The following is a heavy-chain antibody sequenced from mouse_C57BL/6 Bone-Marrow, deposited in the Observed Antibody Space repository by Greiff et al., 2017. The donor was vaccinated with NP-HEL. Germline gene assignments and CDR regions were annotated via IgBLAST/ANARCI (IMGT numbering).Heavy chain of an antibody. J-gene: IGHJ2*01. CDR1: GYTFTSYW. Sequence: VKLMESGAELVKPGASVKMSCKASGYTFTSYWITWVKQRPGQGLEWIGDIYPGSGSTNYNEKFKSKATLTVDTSSSTAYMQLSSLTSEDSAVYYCARENLYYWGQGTTLTVSS. D-gene: IGHD6-2*01. CDR3: ARENLYY. CDR2: IYPGSGST. V-gene: IGHV1-55*01.